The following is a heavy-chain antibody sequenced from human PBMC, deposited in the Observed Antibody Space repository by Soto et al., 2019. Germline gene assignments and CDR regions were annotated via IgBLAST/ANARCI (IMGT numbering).Heavy chain of an antibody. CDR1: GFTFSSYS. CDR3: ARDQASSWYRPYYYYGMDV. D-gene: IGHD6-13*01. Sequence: EVQLVESGGGLVKPGGSLRLSCAASGFTFSSYSMNWVRQAPGKGLEWVSSISSSSSYIYYADSVKGRFTISRDNDKNSLYLQMNSLRAEDTAVYYCARDQASSWYRPYYYYGMDVWGQGTTVTVSS. CDR2: ISSSSSYI. V-gene: IGHV3-21*01. J-gene: IGHJ6*02.